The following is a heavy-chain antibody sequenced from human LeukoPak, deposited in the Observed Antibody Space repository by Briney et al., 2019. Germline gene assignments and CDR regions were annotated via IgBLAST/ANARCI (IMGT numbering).Heavy chain of an antibody. Sequence: SETLSLTCTVSGYSISSGYYWGWIRQPPGKGLEWIGSIYHSGSTYYNPSLKSRVTISVDTSKNQFSVKLSSVTAADTAVYYCARDQGRWLVRTFDYWGQGTLVTVSS. D-gene: IGHD6-19*01. CDR3: ARDQGRWLVRTFDY. J-gene: IGHJ4*02. CDR2: IYHSGST. V-gene: IGHV4-38-2*02. CDR1: GYSISSGYY.